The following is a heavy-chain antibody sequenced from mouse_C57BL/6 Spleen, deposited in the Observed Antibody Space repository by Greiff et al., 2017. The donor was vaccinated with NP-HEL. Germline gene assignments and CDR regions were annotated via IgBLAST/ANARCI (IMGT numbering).Heavy chain of an antibody. CDR2: IYPGAGGT. J-gene: IGHJ4*01. D-gene: IGHD2-13*01. Sequence: VHLLQSGAELVKPGASVTISCKASGYAFPSYWMNWVKQTPVTGLEWIGHIYPGAGGTHYNGKFKGKATLTADKSSSTAYRQLSSRTSEESSVYFCVRRGEAMDYWGQGTSVTVSS. V-gene: IGHV1-80*01. CDR1: GYAFPSYW. CDR3: VRRGEAMDY.